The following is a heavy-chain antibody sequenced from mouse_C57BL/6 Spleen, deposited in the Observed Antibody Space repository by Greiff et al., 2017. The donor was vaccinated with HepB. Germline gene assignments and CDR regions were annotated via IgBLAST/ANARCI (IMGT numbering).Heavy chain of an antibody. CDR2: INPYNGGT. CDR3: AAGGTRWYFDV. CDR1: GYTFTDYY. V-gene: IGHV1-19*01. Sequence: EVQLQQSGPVLVKPGASVKMSCKASGYTFTDYYMNWVKQSHGKSLEWIGVINPYNGGTSYNQKFKGKATLTVDKSSSTAYMELNSLTSEDSAVYYCAAGGTRWYFDVWGTGTTVTVSS. J-gene: IGHJ1*03. D-gene: IGHD2-14*01.